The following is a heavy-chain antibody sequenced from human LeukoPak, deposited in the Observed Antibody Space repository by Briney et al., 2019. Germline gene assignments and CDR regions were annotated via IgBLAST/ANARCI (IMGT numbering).Heavy chain of an antibody. CDR3: ARPPGGQYSGYEFFDY. Sequence: SETLSLTCTVSGGSISSSSYYWGWIRQPPGKGLEWIGSIYYSGSTYYNPSLKSRVTISVDTSKNQFSLKLSSVTAADTAMYYCARPPGGQYSGYEFFDYWGQGTLVTVSS. D-gene: IGHD5-12*01. CDR1: GGSISSSSYY. V-gene: IGHV4-39*07. CDR2: IYYSGST. J-gene: IGHJ4*02.